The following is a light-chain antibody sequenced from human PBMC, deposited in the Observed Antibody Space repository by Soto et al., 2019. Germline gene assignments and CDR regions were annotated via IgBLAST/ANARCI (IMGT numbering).Light chain of an antibody. V-gene: IGKV3-20*01. Sequence: EIVVTQSPGTLSLSPGERATLSCRASQSVSSSYLAWYQQKPGQAPRLVIYGASSRATGIPDRFSGSGSGTDFTLNISILEPEDFAVYYCQQYGSSPVTFGHGTKVQIK. J-gene: IGKJ1*01. CDR2: GAS. CDR3: QQYGSSPVT. CDR1: QSVSSSY.